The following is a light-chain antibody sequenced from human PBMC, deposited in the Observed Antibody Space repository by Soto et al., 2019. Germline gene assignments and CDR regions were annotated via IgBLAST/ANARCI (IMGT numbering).Light chain of an antibody. J-gene: IGLJ2*01. CDR2: DVS. Sequence: QAVVTQPASVSGSPGQSITISCTGTRSDVGGYNYVSWYQQHPDKAPKLIIYDVSYRPSGVSNRFSGSKSGNTASLTISGLQAEDEGDYHCTSYSSSSSVVFGGGTKLTVL. V-gene: IGLV2-14*03. CDR1: RSDVGGYNY. CDR3: TSYSSSSSVV.